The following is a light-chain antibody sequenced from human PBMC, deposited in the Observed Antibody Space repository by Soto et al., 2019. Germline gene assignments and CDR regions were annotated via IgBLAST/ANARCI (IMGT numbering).Light chain of an antibody. CDR1: QVISKF. CDR2: DAS. Sequence: DIQMTQSPSSLSASVGDRVTITCRASQVISKFLNWYQLKPGKAPKLLIFDASELETGVTSRFSGHRSGTDFSFIISSLQPEDIATYYCQQYDNYPLTFGGATKVDIK. V-gene: IGKV1-33*01. CDR3: QQYDNYPLT. J-gene: IGKJ4*01.